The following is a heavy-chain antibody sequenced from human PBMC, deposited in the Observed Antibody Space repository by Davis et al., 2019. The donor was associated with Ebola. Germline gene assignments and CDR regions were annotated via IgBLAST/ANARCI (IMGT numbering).Heavy chain of an antibody. CDR3: GKDFYGSGSYIDA. V-gene: IGHV3-30*04. D-gene: IGHD3-10*01. CDR2: ISTDGSTT. J-gene: IGHJ5*02. CDR1: GFSFHTYT. Sequence: GESLKISCAASGFSFHTYTINWFRQAPGRGLEWLAVISTDGSTTFYADSVKGRFTISRDNAQDSLYLQMNSLRTEDTAFYYCGKDFYGSGSYIDAWGQGTLVTVSS.